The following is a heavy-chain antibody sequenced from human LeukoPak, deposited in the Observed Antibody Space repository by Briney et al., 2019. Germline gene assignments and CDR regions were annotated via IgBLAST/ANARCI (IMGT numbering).Heavy chain of an antibody. Sequence: GGSLRLSCAASGFTFSSYAMSWVRQAPGKGLEWVSLISGSGGDTYYADSVKGRFTISSDNSKNTLYLQMSSLRAEDTAIYYCARGTTGGYSPSHWGQGTLVTVSS. V-gene: IGHV3-23*01. CDR3: ARGTTGGYSPSH. CDR1: GFTFSSYA. J-gene: IGHJ4*02. D-gene: IGHD5-12*01. CDR2: ISGSGGDT.